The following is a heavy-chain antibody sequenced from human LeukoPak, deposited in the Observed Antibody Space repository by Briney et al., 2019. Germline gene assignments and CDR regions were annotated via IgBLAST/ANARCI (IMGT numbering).Heavy chain of an antibody. CDR2: INHSGST. J-gene: IGHJ4*02. V-gene: IGHV4-34*01. CDR3: ARLRRGYCYGYGVGYFDY. Sequence: SETLSLTCAVYGGSFSGYYWSWIRQPPGKGLEWIGEINHSGSTNYNPSLKSRVTISVDTSKNQFSLKLSSVTAADTAVYYCARLRRGYCYGYGVGYFDYWGQGTLVTVSS. CDR1: GGSFSGYY. D-gene: IGHD5-18*01.